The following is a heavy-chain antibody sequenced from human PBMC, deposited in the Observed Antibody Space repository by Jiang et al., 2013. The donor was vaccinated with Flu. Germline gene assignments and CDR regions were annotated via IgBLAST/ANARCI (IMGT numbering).Heavy chain of an antibody. CDR1: GGSVSSGSYY. Sequence: GSGLVKPSETLSLTCTVSGGSVSSGSYYWSWIRQPPGKGLEWIGYIYYSGSTNYNPSLKSRVTISVDTSKNQFSLKLSSVTAADTAVYYCARGWQTTVVNFLDYWGQGTLVTVSS. CDR2: IYYSGST. J-gene: IGHJ4*02. V-gene: IGHV4-61*01. D-gene: IGHD4-23*01. CDR3: ARGWQTTVVNFLDY.